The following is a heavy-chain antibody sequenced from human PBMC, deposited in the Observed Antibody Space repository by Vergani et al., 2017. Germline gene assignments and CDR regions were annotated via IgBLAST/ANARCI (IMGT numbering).Heavy chain of an antibody. CDR3: ATKSCGTPGCQIGYFRE. D-gene: IGHD1-1*01. CDR1: GFTSSYYG. CDR2: ISYDGTQK. V-gene: IGHV3-30*03. Sequence: QVHLVESGGGVVQPGRSLRLSCVVSGFTSSYYGMHWVRQAPGKGLEWVAVISYDGTQKYYADSVKGRFTISRDNSKSPLYLQMKSLRTEDTAVYYCATKSCGTPGCQIGYFREWGQGTLVTVSS. J-gene: IGHJ1*01.